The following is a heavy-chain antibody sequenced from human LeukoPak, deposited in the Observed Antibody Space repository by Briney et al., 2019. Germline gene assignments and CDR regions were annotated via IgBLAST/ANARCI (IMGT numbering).Heavy chain of an antibody. Sequence: GGSLRLSCAASGSTFSNYAMSWVRQAPGKGLEWVSAISGSGGSTYYADSVKGRFTISRDNSKNTLYLQMNSLRAEDTAVYYSAKEGASEGGYYLDYWGQGTLVTVPS. CDR3: AKEGASEGGYYLDY. CDR1: GSTFSNYA. J-gene: IGHJ4*02. CDR2: ISGSGGST. V-gene: IGHV3-23*01. D-gene: IGHD3-22*01.